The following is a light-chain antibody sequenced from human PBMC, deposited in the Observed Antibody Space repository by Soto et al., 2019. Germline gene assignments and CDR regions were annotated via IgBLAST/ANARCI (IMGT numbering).Light chain of an antibody. CDR1: SSDVGSYNL. CDR3: CSYAGRSTYV. Sequence: QCALTQPASVSGSPGQSITISCTGTSSDVGSYNLVSWYQQLPGKAPKLMIYEGNKRPSGVSNRFSGSKSGNTASLTISGLQAEDEADYYCCSYAGRSTYVFGTGTKVTVL. V-gene: IGLV2-23*01. J-gene: IGLJ1*01. CDR2: EGN.